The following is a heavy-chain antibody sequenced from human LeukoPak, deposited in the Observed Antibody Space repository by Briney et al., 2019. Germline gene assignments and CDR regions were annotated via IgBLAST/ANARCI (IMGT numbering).Heavy chain of an antibody. CDR1: GGSISSSSYY. V-gene: IGHV4-61*02. D-gene: IGHD6-13*01. Sequence: SETLSLTCTVSGGSISSSSYYWGWIRQPPGKGLEWIGRIYTSGSTNYNPSLKSRVTISVDTSKNQFSLKLSSVTAADTAVYYCARSTAAAGHYYYYYYMDVWGKGTTVTISS. CDR3: ARSTAAAGHYYYYYYMDV. J-gene: IGHJ6*03. CDR2: IYTSGST.